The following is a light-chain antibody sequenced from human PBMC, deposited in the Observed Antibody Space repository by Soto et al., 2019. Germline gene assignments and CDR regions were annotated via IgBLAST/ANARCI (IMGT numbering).Light chain of an antibody. CDR3: QQHYTHPYT. V-gene: IGKV4-1*01. J-gene: IGKJ2*01. Sequence: DIVMTQSPDSLAVSLGERATINCKSSQSVLYSSNNENYLAWYQQKPGQPPKLLIYWASTRESGVPDRFSGSGSATDVTLTISSLQSEDVAVYYCQQHYTHPYTFGQGTKLEIK. CDR2: WAS. CDR1: QSVLYSSNNENY.